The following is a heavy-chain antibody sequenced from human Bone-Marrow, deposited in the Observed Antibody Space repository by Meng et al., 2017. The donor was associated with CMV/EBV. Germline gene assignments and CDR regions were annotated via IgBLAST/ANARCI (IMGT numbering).Heavy chain of an antibody. J-gene: IGHJ5*02. CDR1: GFTFSSYW. CDR2: INSDGSST. V-gene: IGHV3-74*01. CDR3: ARVKTTWVWFDP. Sequence: GGSLRLSCAASGFTFSSYWMHWVRQAPGKGLVWVSRINSDGSSTSYADSVKGRFTISRDNAKNTLYLQMNSLRAEDTAVYYCARVKTTWVWFDPWGQGTQVTVSS. D-gene: IGHD1-1*01.